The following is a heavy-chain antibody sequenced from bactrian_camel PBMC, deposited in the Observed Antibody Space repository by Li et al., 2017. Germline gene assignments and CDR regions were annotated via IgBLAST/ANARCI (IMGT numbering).Heavy chain of an antibody. V-gene: IGHV3S63*01. Sequence: HVQLVESGGGSVQAGESLRLSCTASDLTYRDNSMGWFRQSPGKEREGVAAVSTRTGSTYYSDSVKGRFTISRDNAKNTLYLQLNSLKTEDTAMYYCAANVAGTDLTAFDYWGQGTQVTVS. D-gene: IGHD6*01. CDR2: VSTRTGST. CDR3: AANVAGTDLTAFDY. CDR1: DLTYRDNS. J-gene: IGHJ6*01.